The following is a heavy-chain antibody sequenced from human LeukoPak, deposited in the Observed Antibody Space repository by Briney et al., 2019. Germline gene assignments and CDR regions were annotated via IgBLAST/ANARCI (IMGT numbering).Heavy chain of an antibody. CDR3: ARDWSASTGWFDP. CDR1: GFTFSSYS. CDR2: ISSSSTSI. Sequence: GGSLRLSCAASGFTFSSYSMNWVRQAPGKGLEWVSSISSSSTSIYYADSVNGRFTISRDNARNSLYLQMSSLRVDDTAVYYCARDWSASTGWFDPWGQGTLVTVSA. D-gene: IGHD4-17*01. V-gene: IGHV3-21*01. J-gene: IGHJ5*02.